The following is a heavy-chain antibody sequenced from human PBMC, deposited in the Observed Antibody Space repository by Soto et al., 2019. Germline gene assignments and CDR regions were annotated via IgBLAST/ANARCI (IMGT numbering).Heavy chain of an antibody. Sequence: GGSLRLSCAASGFTFSSYAMSWVRQAPGKGLEWVSAISGSGGSTYYADSVKGRFTISRDNSKNTLYLQMNSLRAEDTAVYYCAKAGANYDFWSGYYFDYWGQGTLVTVSS. V-gene: IGHV3-23*01. J-gene: IGHJ4*02. D-gene: IGHD3-3*01. CDR3: AKAGANYDFWSGYYFDY. CDR1: GFTFSSYA. CDR2: ISGSGGST.